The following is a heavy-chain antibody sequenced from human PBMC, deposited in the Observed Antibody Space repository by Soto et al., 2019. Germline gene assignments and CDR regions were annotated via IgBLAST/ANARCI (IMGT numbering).Heavy chain of an antibody. D-gene: IGHD2-2*01. J-gene: IGHJ6*03. CDR2: IYYSGST. V-gene: IGHV4-59*01. Sequence: SETLSLTCTVPGGSISSYDWSWIRQPPGKGLEWIRYIYYSGSTNYNPSLKSRVTISVDTSKNQFSLKLSSVTAADTAVYYCARGRPQKGGYCSSTSCYSYYYYYMDVWGKGTTVTVSS. CDR1: GGSISSYD. CDR3: ARGRPQKGGYCSSTSCYSYYYYYMDV.